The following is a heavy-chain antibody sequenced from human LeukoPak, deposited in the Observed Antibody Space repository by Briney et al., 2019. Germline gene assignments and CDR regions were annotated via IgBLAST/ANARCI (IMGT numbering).Heavy chain of an antibody. V-gene: IGHV4-34*01. J-gene: IGHJ4*02. Sequence: PSETLSLTCAVYGGSFSGYYWSWIRQPPGKGLEWIGEINHSGSTNYNPSLKSRVTISVDTSKNQFSLKLSPVTAADTAVYYCAREIAVDYFDYWGQGTLVTVSS. D-gene: IGHD6-19*01. CDR3: AREIAVDYFDY. CDR2: INHSGST. CDR1: GGSFSGYY.